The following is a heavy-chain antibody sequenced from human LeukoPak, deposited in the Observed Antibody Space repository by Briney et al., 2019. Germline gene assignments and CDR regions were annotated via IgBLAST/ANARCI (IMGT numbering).Heavy chain of an antibody. J-gene: IGHJ5*02. D-gene: IGHD1-26*01. CDR1: GYSFTSYW. V-gene: IGHV5-51*01. CDR3: ARQCAGEVLGNWFDP. CDR2: IYPGDSDT. Sequence: GESLKISCKGSGYSFTSYWIGWVRQMPGKGLEWMGIIYPGDSDTRYSPSFQGQVTISADKSISTAYLQWSSLKASDTAMYYCARQCAGEVLGNWFDPWGQGTLVTVSS.